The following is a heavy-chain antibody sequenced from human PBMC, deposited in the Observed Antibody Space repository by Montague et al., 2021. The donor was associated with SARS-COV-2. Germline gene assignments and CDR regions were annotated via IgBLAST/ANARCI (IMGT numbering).Heavy chain of an antibody. CDR1: DGSVISTYPH. CDR2: LFHIDTA. Sequence: SETLSLTCTVSDGSVISTYPHWHWVRQSPGRGLEWIGGYLFHIDTADYHASLRSLFTISVDTSKNQFSLKLTSVTAADTAVYYCTRGIDSYKTGYWGQGIQVTASS. D-gene: IGHD6-13*01. J-gene: IGHJ4*02. V-gene: IGHV4-61*01. CDR3: TRGIDSYKTGY.